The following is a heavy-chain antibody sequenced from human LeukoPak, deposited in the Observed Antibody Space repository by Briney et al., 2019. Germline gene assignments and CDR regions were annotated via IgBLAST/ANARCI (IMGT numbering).Heavy chain of an antibody. J-gene: IGHJ3*02. Sequence: SGTPSLTCAVSGGSISSTNWWNWVRQPPGKGLEWIGEIYHSGSTNYNPSLKSRVTISVDKSKNQFSLKLTSVTAADTALYYCARSQDVDVVTTHRPFDIWGQGTVVTVSS. V-gene: IGHV4-4*02. CDR1: GGSISSTNW. CDR2: IYHSGST. D-gene: IGHD5-12*01. CDR3: ARSQDVDVVTTHRPFDI.